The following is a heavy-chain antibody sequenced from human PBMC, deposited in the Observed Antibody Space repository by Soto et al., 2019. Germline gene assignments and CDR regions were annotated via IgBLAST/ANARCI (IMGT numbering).Heavy chain of an antibody. D-gene: IGHD2-15*01. V-gene: IGHV4-30-4*01. CDR2: IYYSGST. J-gene: IGHJ6*02. Sequence: SETVSLTCTVSGGSISSGDYYWSWIRQPPGKGLEWIGYIYYSGSTYYNPSLKSRVTISVDTSKNQFSLKLSSATAADTAVYYCARGGSGGYYYYYGMDVWGQGTTVTVSS. CDR3: ARGGSGGYYYYYGMDV. CDR1: GGSISSGDYY.